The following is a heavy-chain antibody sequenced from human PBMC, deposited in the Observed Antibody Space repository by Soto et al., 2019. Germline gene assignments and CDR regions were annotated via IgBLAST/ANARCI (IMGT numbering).Heavy chain of an antibody. CDR1: GFTFSSYA. V-gene: IGHV3-23*01. Sequence: GGSLRLSCAASGFTFSSYAMSWVRQAPGKGLEWVSAISGSGGSTYYADSVKGRFTISRDNSKNTLYLQMNSLRAEDTAVYYCAKDPGKYYYDSSGYPSWAFDIWGQGTMVTVSS. CDR3: AKDPGKYYYDSSGYPSWAFDI. D-gene: IGHD3-22*01. CDR2: ISGSGGST. J-gene: IGHJ3*02.